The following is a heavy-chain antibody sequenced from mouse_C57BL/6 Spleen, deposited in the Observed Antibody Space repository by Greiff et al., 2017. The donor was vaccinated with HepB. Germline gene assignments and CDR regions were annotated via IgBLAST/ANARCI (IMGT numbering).Heavy chain of an antibody. CDR3: ARCGYDGGGGY. CDR2: IYPGSGST. D-gene: IGHD2-2*01. V-gene: IGHV1-55*01. J-gene: IGHJ2*01. CDR1: GYTFTSYW. Sequence: VKLQESGAELVKPGASVKMSCKASGYTFTSYWITWVKQRPGQGLEWIGEIYPGSGSTNYNEKFKSKATLTVDTSSSTAYMQLSSLTSEDSAVYYCARCGYDGGGGYWGKGNTLTVSS.